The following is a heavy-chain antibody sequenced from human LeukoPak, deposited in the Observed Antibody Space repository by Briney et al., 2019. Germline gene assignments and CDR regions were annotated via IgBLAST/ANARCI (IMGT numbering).Heavy chain of an antibody. J-gene: IGHJ4*02. V-gene: IGHV3-23*01. CDR2: ISDSGGST. Sequence: PGGSLRLSCAASGFTFSSYAMSWVRQAPGKGLEGVSAISDSGGSTYDADSVRGRFTISRDNSKNTLYLQMNSLRAEDTAVYYCAKDTYIGRYCTNGVCYPFDYWGQGTLVTVSS. D-gene: IGHD2-8*01. CDR1: GFTFSSYA. CDR3: AKDTYIGRYCTNGVCYPFDY.